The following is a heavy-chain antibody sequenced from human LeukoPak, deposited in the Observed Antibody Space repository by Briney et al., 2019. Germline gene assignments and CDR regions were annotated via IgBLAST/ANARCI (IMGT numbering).Heavy chain of an antibody. CDR3: ARAGRSAGTSGLVVY. Sequence: GGSLRLSCAASGFTVSSNYMSWVRQAPGKGLEWVSVIYSGGGTYYADSVKGRFTISRDNSKNTLYLQMNSLRAEDTAVYYCARAGRSAGTSGLVVYWGQGTLVTVSS. D-gene: IGHD6-13*01. CDR2: IYSGGGT. J-gene: IGHJ4*02. V-gene: IGHV3-53*01. CDR1: GFTVSSNY.